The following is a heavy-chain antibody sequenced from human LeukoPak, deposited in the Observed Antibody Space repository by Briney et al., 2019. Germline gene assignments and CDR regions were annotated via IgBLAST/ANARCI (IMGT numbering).Heavy chain of an antibody. CDR1: GGSISSSSYY. D-gene: IGHD2-15*01. CDR2: IYYIGST. V-gene: IGHV4-39*07. Sequence: KPSETLSLTCTVSGGSISSSSYYWGWIRQPPGKGLEWIGCIYYIGSTHYNPSLESRVTISLDTSKNKFSLKLRSVTAADTAVYYCASGGSLVATLAYWGQGILVTVSS. J-gene: IGHJ4*02. CDR3: ASGGSLVATLAY.